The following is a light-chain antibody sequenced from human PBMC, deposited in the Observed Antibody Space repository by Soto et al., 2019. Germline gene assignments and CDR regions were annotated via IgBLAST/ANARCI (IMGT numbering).Light chain of an antibody. CDR3: QQRNIWPPVT. J-gene: IGKJ5*01. CDR2: GAF. Sequence: EIVLTQSPATLSLSPGEGATLSCRASPSVTNYLAWYQQKPGQAPRLLIYGAFNRATGIPARLSGSGSGTDFTLTISSLEPEDFAVYYCQQRNIWPPVTFGQGTRLEIK. CDR1: PSVTNY. V-gene: IGKV3-11*01.